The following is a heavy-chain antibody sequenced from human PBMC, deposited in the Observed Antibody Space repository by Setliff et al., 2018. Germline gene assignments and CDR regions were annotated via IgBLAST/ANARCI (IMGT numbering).Heavy chain of an antibody. CDR1: GFDFKTHW. CDR2: IKEDGSQR. Sequence: GGSLRLSCAASGFDFKTHWMDWARQAPGKGLEWVANIKEDGSQRNYVDAVRGRFTVSRDNARNLLYLQMNSLRVDDTAVYYCAKRGSNGCLEGSWGQGTLVTVSS. J-gene: IGHJ5*02. V-gene: IGHV3-7*01. D-gene: IGHD6-19*01. CDR3: AKRGSNGCLEGS.